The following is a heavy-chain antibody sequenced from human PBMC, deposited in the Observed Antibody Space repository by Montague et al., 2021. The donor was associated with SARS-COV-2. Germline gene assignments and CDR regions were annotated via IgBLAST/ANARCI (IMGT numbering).Heavy chain of an antibody. J-gene: IGHJ6*03. CDR3: ARALVPEEWLFGGDYYYYMDV. CDR2: IYYSGST. V-gene: IGHV4-59*01. CDR1: GGSISSYY. D-gene: IGHD3-3*01. Sequence: SETLSPTRTVSGGSISSYYWSWIRQPPGKGLEWIGYIYYSGSTNYNPSLKSRVTISVDTSKNQFSLKLSSVTAADTAVYYCARALVPEEWLFGGDYYYYMDVWGKGTTVTVSS.